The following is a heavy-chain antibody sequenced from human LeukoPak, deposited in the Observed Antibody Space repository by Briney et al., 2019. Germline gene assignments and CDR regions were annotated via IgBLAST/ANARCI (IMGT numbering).Heavy chain of an antibody. J-gene: IGHJ4*02. CDR2: IFYIGKT. CDR1: GGSVSSSDYY. V-gene: IGHV4-39*07. CDR3: ARVFDS. Sequence: PSETLSLTCTVSGGSVSSSDYYWGWIRQPPGKGLEWIGDIFYIGKTNHNPSLKSRVTISVDTSKNQFSLKLTSVTAADTAVYYCARVFDSWGQGTLVTVSS.